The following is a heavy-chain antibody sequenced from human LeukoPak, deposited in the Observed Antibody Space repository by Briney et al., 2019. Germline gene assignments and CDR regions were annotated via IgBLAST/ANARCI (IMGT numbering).Heavy chain of an antibody. CDR1: GFTFTKYA. V-gene: IGHV3-23*01. CDR3: AKGQELDDGVFDS. Sequence: GGSLRLSCAASGFTFTKYAMTWVRQAPGKGLEWVSVITAAGDNTDYAESVKGRFTISRDNSKNTVSLQMNSLRADYTAVYYCAKGQELDDGVFDSWGQGTLVTVSS. J-gene: IGHJ4*02. CDR2: ITAAGDNT. D-gene: IGHD1-1*01.